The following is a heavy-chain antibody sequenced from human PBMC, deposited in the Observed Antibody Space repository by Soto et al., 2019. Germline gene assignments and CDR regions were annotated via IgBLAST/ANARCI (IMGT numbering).Heavy chain of an antibody. CDR3: ARLGYCSSATCKYYFYYYGMDV. V-gene: IGHV3-48*02. Sequence: GGSLRLSCEASGFSFGSYSMNWVRPAPGKGLEWVSFISGRGTTTYYADSVRGRFTVSRDNAKNSLSLEVNSLRDEDTAVYYCARLGYCSSATCKYYFYYYGMDVWGQGTTVTVSS. J-gene: IGHJ6*02. CDR2: ISGRGTTT. CDR1: GFSFGSYS. D-gene: IGHD2-2*01.